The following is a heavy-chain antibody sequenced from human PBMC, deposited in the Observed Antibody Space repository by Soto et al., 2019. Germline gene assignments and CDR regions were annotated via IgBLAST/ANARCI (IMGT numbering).Heavy chain of an antibody. V-gene: IGHV4-38-2*02. Sequence: SETLSLTCAVSGYSISSGYYWGWIRQPPGKGLEWIGSIYHSGSTYYNPSLKSRVTISVDTSKNQFSLKLSSVTAADTAVYYCARERRGRMEYAFDIWGQGTMVTVSS. J-gene: IGHJ3*02. CDR3: ARERRGRMEYAFDI. CDR1: GYSISSGYY. D-gene: IGHD3-16*01. CDR2: IYHSGST.